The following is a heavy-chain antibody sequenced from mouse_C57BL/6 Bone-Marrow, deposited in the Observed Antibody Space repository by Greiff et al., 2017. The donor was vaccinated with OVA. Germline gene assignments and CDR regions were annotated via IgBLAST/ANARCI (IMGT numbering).Heavy chain of an antibody. CDR2: IYPGSGNT. J-gene: IGHJ4*01. D-gene: IGHD2-4*01. CDR3: AGDYEDYYAMDY. Sequence: QVQLKQSGPELVKPGASVKISCKASGYSFTSYYIHWVKQRPGQGLEWIGWIYPGSGNTKYNEKFKGKATLTADTSSSTAYMQLSSLTSEDSAVYYCAGDYEDYYAMDYWGQGTSVTVSS. CDR1: GYSFTSYY. V-gene: IGHV1-66*01.